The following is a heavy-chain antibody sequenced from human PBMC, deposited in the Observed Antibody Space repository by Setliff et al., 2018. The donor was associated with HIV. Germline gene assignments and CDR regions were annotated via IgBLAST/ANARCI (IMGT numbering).Heavy chain of an antibody. Sequence: GGSMRLSCAASGFTLSDYYMTWVRQAPGKGLEWVGRTRNKANGYITEYGASVQGRFTISGDNSKDSLSLQMNNLKAEDTAVYYCVRAAAGLDIWSQGIRVTVSS. V-gene: IGHV3-72*01. CDR3: VRAAAGLDI. CDR1: GFTLSDYY. J-gene: IGHJ4*02. CDR2: TRNKANGYIT.